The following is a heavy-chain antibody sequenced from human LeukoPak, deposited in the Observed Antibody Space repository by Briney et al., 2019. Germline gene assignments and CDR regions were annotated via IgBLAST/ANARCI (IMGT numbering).Heavy chain of an antibody. J-gene: IGHJ6*02. V-gene: IGHV1-69*04. CDR3: AREEKHFGAPGVLAWGPKERSYFTGMDV. D-gene: IGHD1-26*01. CDR2: IIPILGIA. CDR1: GGTFSSYA. Sequence: GASVKVSCKASGGTFSSYAISWVRQAPGQGLEWMGRIIPILGIANYAQKFQGRVTITADKSTSTAYMELSSLRSEDTAVYYCAREEKHFGAPGVLAWGPKERSYFTGMDVWGLGTTVTVSS.